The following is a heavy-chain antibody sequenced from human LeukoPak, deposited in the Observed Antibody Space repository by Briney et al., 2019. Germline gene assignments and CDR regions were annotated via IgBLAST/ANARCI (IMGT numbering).Heavy chain of an antibody. CDR1: GYTFTNYG. CDR2: ISTYNGNT. Sequence: GASVKVSCKASGYTFTNYGISWVRQAPGQGLEWMGWISTYNGNTSYARKVQGRVTMTTGTSTSTAYMELRSLRSDDTAVYYCARDPGLFFDWLLDAFDIWGQGTMVTVSS. D-gene: IGHD3/OR15-3a*01. CDR3: ARDPGLFFDWLLDAFDI. J-gene: IGHJ3*02. V-gene: IGHV1-18*01.